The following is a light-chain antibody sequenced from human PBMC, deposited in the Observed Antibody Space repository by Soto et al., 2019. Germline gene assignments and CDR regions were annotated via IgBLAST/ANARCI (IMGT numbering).Light chain of an antibody. CDR2: DAS. CDR3: LQLNSYPLT. CDR1: QGISSY. Sequence: DIQLTQSPSFLSASVGDRVTITCRASQGISSYLDWYQQKPGKAPKLLIFDASTLQSGVPSRFSGSGSGTEFTLTISSLQPEDFATYYCLQLNSYPLTFGGGTKVDIK. J-gene: IGKJ4*01. V-gene: IGKV1-9*01.